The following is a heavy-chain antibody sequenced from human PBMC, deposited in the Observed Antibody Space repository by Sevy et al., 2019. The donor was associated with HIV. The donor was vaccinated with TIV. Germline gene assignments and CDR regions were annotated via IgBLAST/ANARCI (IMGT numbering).Heavy chain of an antibody. D-gene: IGHD4-17*01. V-gene: IGHV3-30*04. Sequence: GESLKISCAASGFSFSIYAMHWVRQAPGKGLEWEAVISYDGDNKNVADSVKGRFTISRDNSKNTLYLQMNSLRPEDTAVYYCARDLPSAVTMPFYYYGMDVWGQGTTVTVSS. CDR2: ISYDGDNK. CDR1: GFSFSIYA. CDR3: ARDLPSAVTMPFYYYGMDV. J-gene: IGHJ6*02.